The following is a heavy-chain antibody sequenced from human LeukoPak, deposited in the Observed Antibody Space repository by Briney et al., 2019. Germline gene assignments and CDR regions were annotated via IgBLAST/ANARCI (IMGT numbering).Heavy chain of an antibody. CDR2: IYYSGAS. Sequence: SETLSLTCTVSGVSISSHYWSWIRQPPGKGLEWIGYIYYSGASNYSPSLKSRVTMSVDTSKNQFSLKLSSVTAADTALYYCARALRDSNYGWVDPWGQGTLVTVSS. CDR3: ARALRDSNYGWVDP. D-gene: IGHD4-11*01. CDR1: GVSISSHY. V-gene: IGHV4-59*11. J-gene: IGHJ5*02.